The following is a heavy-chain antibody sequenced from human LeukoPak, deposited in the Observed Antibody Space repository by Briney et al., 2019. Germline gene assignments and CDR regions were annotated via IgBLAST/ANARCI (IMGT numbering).Heavy chain of an antibody. CDR3: AKRNQGGYCSGGSCYDD. CDR2: ISGDGGST. CDR1: GFTFDDYA. J-gene: IGHJ4*02. Sequence: PGGSLRLSCAASGFTFDDYAMHWVRQAPGKGLEWVSLISGDGGSTYCADSVKGRFTISRDNSKNSLYLQMNSLRTEDTALYYCAKRNQGGYCSGGSCYDDWGQGTPVTVSS. V-gene: IGHV3-43*02. D-gene: IGHD2-15*01.